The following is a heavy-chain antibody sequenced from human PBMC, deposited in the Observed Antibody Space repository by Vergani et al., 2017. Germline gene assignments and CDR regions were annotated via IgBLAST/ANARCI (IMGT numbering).Heavy chain of an antibody. CDR1: GGSISSGSYY. CDR3: ARIGSMLMIDP. J-gene: IGHJ5*02. Sequence: QVQLQESGPGLVKPSQTLSLTCTVSGGSISSGSYYWRWIRQPAGKGLEWIGRIYTSGSTNYNPSIKSRVTISVDTSKNQFSLKLSSVTAADTAVYYCARIGSMLMIDPWGQGTLVTVSS. D-gene: IGHD2-15*01. CDR2: IYTSGST. V-gene: IGHV4-61*02.